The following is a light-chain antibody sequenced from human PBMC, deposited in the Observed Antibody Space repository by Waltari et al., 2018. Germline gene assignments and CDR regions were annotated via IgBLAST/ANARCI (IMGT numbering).Light chain of an antibody. CDR1: SSDVGGYNF. Sequence: QSALTQPASVSGSPGQSITISCSGISSDVGGYNFVSWYQQHPGNAPKLLIFDVSNRPSGVSNRFSGAKSGNTASLTISGLQPEDEADYYCSSYRRSSTYVLLGGGTKLTVL. J-gene: IGLJ2*01. CDR2: DVS. V-gene: IGLV2-14*03. CDR3: SSYRRSSTYVL.